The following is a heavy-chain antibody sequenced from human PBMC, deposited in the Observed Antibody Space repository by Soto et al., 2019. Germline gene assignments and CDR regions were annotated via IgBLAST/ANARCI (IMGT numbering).Heavy chain of an antibody. CDR2: VSYDGSQK. J-gene: IGHJ4*02. Sequence: QVHLVESGGGVVQPGKSLRLSCAASGFTLSDYAVHWVRQAPGKGLEWVAIVSYDGSQKYYPVSVQGRFTISRDNSKRNTFLQMDRLRPEDTALYYCARAPSSAWHTFDYWGQGTLVIVSS. D-gene: IGHD6-19*01. CDR3: ARAPSSAWHTFDY. CDR1: GFTLSDYA. V-gene: IGHV3-30*04.